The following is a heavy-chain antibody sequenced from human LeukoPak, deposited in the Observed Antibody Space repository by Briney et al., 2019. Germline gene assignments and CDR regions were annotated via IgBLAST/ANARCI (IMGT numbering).Heavy chain of an antibody. CDR3: ARLVPLPPRSTWGHFDWLSEYNWFDP. J-gene: IGHJ5*02. Sequence: AGESLQISCKGSGYSFTSYWIGWVRQMPGKGLEWMGIIYPGDSDTRYSPSFQGQVTISADKSTSTAYLQWSSLKASDTAMYYCARLVPLPPRSTWGHFDWLSEYNWFDPWGQGTLVTVSS. CDR1: GYSFTSYW. V-gene: IGHV5-51*01. D-gene: IGHD3-9*01. CDR2: IYPGDSDT.